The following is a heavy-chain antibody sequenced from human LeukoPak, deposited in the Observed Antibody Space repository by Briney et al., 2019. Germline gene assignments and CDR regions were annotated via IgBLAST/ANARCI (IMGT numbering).Heavy chain of an antibody. D-gene: IGHD6-13*01. CDR3: ARDRDSSSWHRHAFDI. J-gene: IGHJ3*02. V-gene: IGHV3-30-3*01. CDR2: ISYDGSNK. Sequence: GGSLRLSCAASGFTFSSYAMHWVRQAPGKGLEWVAVISYDGSNKYYADSVKGRFTISRDNSKNTLYLQMNSLRAEDTAVYYCARDRDSSSWHRHAFDIWGQGTMVTVSS. CDR1: GFTFSSYA.